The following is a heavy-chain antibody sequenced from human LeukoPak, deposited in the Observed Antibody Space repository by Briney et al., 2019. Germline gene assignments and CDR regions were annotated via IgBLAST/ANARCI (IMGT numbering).Heavy chain of an antibody. CDR1: GGTFSSYA. D-gene: IGHD2-2*01. CDR2: IIPIFGTA. CDR3: ARALYCSSTSCHEVNYFDY. Sequence: SVKVSCKASGGTFSSYAISWVRQAPGQGLEWMGGIIPIFGTANYAQKFQGRVTITADESTSTAYMELSSLRSEDTAVYYCARALYCSSTSCHEVNYFDYWGQGTLVTVSS. V-gene: IGHV1-69*01. J-gene: IGHJ4*02.